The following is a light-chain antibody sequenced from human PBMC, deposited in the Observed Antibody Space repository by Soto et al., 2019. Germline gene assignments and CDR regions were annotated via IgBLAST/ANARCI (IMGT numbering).Light chain of an antibody. Sequence: QSALTQPASVSGSPGQSITISCTGTSSDIGAYDYVSWYQQHPGKAPKLMIFEVSDRPSGASIRFSGSKSGNTASLTVSGLQAEDEADYYCSSFVAGNNYWVFGGGTKLTVL. CDR3: SSFVAGNNYWV. V-gene: IGLV2-14*01. CDR1: SSDIGAYDY. J-gene: IGLJ3*02. CDR2: EVS.